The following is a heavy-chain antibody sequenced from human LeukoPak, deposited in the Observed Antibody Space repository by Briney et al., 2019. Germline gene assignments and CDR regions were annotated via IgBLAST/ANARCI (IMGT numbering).Heavy chain of an antibody. CDR3: ARAGGYCGRISCPYYIDY. Sequence: ASVKVSCEASGYTFTSYDINWVRQATGQGLEWMGWMNPNSGNTGYAQKFQGRVTMTRNTSISTAYMELSSLRSEDTAVYYCARAGGYCGRISCPYYIDYWGQGSLVAASS. V-gene: IGHV1-8*01. CDR2: MNPNSGNT. CDR1: GYTFTSYD. D-gene: IGHD2-15*01. J-gene: IGHJ4*02.